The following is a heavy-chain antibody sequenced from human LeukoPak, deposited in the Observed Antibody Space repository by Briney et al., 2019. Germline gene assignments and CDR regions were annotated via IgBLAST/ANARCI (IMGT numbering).Heavy chain of an antibody. CDR2: IYYSGST. CDR3: AREVAGDYYFDY. CDR1: GGSISSYY. Sequence: SETLSLTCTVSGGSISSYYWSWIQQPPGKGLEWIGYIYYSGSTNYNPSLKSRVTISVDTSKNQFSLKLSSVTAADTAVYYCAREVAGDYYFDYWGQGTLVTVSS. J-gene: IGHJ4*02. V-gene: IGHV4-59*01. D-gene: IGHD6-19*01.